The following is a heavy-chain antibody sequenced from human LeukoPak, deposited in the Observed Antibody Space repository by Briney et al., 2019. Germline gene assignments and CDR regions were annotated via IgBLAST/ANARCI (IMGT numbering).Heavy chain of an antibody. CDR3: ARLSYYESSGHLVGGMDV. J-gene: IGHJ6*02. V-gene: IGHV5-51*01. Sequence: GESLKISCKGSGYSFTNYWIGWVRQMPGKGLEWMGIIYPGDSDTRYSPSFQGQVTISADKSISTAYLQWSSLKASDTAIYYCARLSYYESSGHLVGGMDVWGQGTTVTVSS. CDR1: GYSFTNYW. CDR2: IYPGDSDT. D-gene: IGHD3-22*01.